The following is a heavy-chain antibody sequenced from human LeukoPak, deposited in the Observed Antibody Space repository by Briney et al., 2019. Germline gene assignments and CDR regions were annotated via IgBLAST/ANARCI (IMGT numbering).Heavy chain of an antibody. CDR1: GGSFSGYY. CDR3: ARAYKGFPLTPIDANFDY. CDR2: IYYSGST. J-gene: IGHJ4*02. Sequence: SETLSLTCAVYGGSFSGYYWSWIRQPPGKGLEWIGYIYYSGSTNYNPSLKSRVTISVDTSKNQFSLKLSSVTAADTAVYYCARAYKGFPLTPIDANFDYWGQGTLVTVSS. V-gene: IGHV4-59*01. D-gene: IGHD1-1*01.